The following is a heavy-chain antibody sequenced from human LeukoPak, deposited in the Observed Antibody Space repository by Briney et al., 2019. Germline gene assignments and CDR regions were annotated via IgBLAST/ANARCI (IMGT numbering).Heavy chain of an antibody. V-gene: IGHV3-21*01. D-gene: IGHD3-10*01. CDR1: AFTFSSYS. Sequence: GGSLRLSCAASAFTFSSYSMNWVRQAPGKGLEWVSSISSSSYIYYADSVKGRFTISRDSSTNTLYLQMNSLRAEDTSVYYCAKDGTRGTRFGKIPHYFDYWGRGTLVTVSS. J-gene: IGHJ4*02. CDR2: ISSSSYI. CDR3: AKDGTRGTRFGKIPHYFDY.